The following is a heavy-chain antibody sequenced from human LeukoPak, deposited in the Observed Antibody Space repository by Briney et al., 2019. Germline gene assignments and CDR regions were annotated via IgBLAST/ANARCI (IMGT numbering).Heavy chain of an antibody. CDR2: IYPGDSDT. V-gene: IGHV5-51*01. CDR3: AGTCCGGDCSRADAFDI. CDR1: GYSFTSYW. J-gene: IGHJ3*02. D-gene: IGHD2-21*02. Sequence: GESLKISCKGSGYSFTSYWIGWVRQMPGKGLEWMGIIYPGDSDTRYSPSFQGQVTISADKSISTAYLQWSSLKASDTATYYCAGTCCGGDCSRADAFDIWGQGTMVTVSS.